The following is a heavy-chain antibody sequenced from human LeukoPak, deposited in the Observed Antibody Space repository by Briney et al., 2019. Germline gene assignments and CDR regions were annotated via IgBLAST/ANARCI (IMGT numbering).Heavy chain of an antibody. D-gene: IGHD3-10*01. CDR2: ISGSGYRI. V-gene: IGHV3-48*03. Sequence: GGSLRLSCAASGFTFSSYAMSWVRQAPGKGLEWVSYISGSGYRIYYAGSVKGRFTISRDNAKKSLYLQMDSLRAEDTAVYYCARDGSSYAPSQPFFFDYWGQGTLVTVSS. CDR3: ARDGSSYAPSQPFFFDY. CDR1: GFTFSSYA. J-gene: IGHJ4*02.